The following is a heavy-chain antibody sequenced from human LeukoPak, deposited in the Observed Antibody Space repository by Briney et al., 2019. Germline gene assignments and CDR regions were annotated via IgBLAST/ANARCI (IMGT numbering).Heavy chain of an antibody. V-gene: IGHV4-39*01. J-gene: IGHJ6*03. Sequence: PSETLSLTCTVSGASIRSSTFYWGWIRQPPGKGLVWIGSIYYNGGTYYNRSLKSRVTLSVDTSKNQFSLKLTSVTAADTAVYYCARQTYCTNGVCHTGEGEYYYYTDVWGKGTTGTVSS. CDR2: IYYNGGT. D-gene: IGHD2-8*01. CDR3: ARQTYCTNGVCHTGEGEYYYYTDV. CDR1: GASIRSSTFY.